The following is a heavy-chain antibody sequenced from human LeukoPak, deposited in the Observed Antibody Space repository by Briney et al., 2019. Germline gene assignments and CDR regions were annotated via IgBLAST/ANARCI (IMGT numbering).Heavy chain of an antibody. D-gene: IGHD2-2*01. V-gene: IGHV4-4*02. CDR2: IYHSGTT. CDR3: SNKVYCSTTSCHPAGY. CDR1: GESIRSSNW. Sequence: SETLSLTCTVSGESIRSSNWWSWVRQPPVKGLEWIGEIYHSGTTNYNPSLKSRVTISFATSTNQFFLDLSPVTAADTAVYYCSNKVYCSTTSCHPAGYWGLGSLVTVSS. J-gene: IGHJ4*02.